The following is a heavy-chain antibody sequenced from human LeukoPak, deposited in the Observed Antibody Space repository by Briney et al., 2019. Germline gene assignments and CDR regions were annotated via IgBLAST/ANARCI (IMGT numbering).Heavy chain of an antibody. D-gene: IGHD2-2*01. CDR1: GGSISSSSYY. J-gene: IGHJ6*03. Sequence: SETLSLTCTVSGGSISSSSYYWGWIRQPPGKGLEWIGSIYYSGSTYYNPSLKSRVTISVDTSKNQFSLKLSSVTAADTVVYYCASGVVPAANYYYYYYYMDVWGKGTTVTVSS. V-gene: IGHV4-39*01. CDR2: IYYSGST. CDR3: ASGVVPAANYYYYYYYMDV.